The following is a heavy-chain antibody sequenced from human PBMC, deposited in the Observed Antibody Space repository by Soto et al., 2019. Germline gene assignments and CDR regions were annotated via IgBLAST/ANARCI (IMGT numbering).Heavy chain of an antibody. D-gene: IGHD1-26*01. J-gene: IGHJ5*02. V-gene: IGHV1-3*01. CDR3: ASGGWGGSYLNWFDP. CDR2: INAGNGNT. Sequence: QVPLVQSGAEVKKPGASVKVSCKASGYTFTSYAMHWVRQAPGQRLEWMGWINAGNGNTKYSQKFQGRVTITRDTSASTAYMELSSLRSEDTAVYYCASGGWGGSYLNWFDPWGQGTLVTVSS. CDR1: GYTFTSYA.